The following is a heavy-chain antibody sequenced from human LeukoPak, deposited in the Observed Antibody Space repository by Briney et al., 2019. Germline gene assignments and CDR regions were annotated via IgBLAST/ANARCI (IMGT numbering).Heavy chain of an antibody. CDR3: AKDVDSTMVLFGY. J-gene: IGHJ4*02. D-gene: IGHD4/OR15-4a*01. CDR1: GYTFSSYG. Sequence: ASVKVSCKASGYTFSSYGISWVRQAPGQGLEWMGWISGYNGNTKYAQKVQDRVTMTTDTSTSTAYMELRSLRSDDTAVYYCAKDVDSTMVLFGYWGQGTLVTVSS. V-gene: IGHV1-18*01. CDR2: ISGYNGNT.